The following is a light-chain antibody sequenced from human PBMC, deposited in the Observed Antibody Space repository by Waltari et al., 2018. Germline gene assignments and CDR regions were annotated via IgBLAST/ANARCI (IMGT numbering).Light chain of an antibody. V-gene: IGLV2-14*03. Sequence: QSALPQPPPLSGSPGQSFPLSSPGPTSDIGAFNFFPCYHQHPAKAPKLVIFYFSNGPSGVSRRFSGSKSGNTASLTISGLLADDEGTYYCSSYITSDTLEVFGGGTSLTVL. CDR2: YFS. J-gene: IGLJ2*01. CDR1: TSDIGAFNF. CDR3: SSYITSDTLEV.